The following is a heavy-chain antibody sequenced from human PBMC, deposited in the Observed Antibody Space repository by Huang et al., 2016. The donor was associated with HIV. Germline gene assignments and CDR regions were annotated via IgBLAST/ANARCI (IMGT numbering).Heavy chain of an antibody. J-gene: IGHJ5*02. V-gene: IGHV1-8*01. CDR2: MNPNSGDT. CDR1: GYTFTNYD. D-gene: IGHD3-10*01. CDR3: ARGGLLWLGELST. Sequence: QVQLVQSGAEVKKPGASVKVSCKASGYTFTNYDINWVRQATGQGLEWMCWMNPNSGDTGFAQKFQGRVTMTRNTSISTAYMGLSSLRSEDTAVYYCARGGLLWLGELSTWGQGTLVTVSS.